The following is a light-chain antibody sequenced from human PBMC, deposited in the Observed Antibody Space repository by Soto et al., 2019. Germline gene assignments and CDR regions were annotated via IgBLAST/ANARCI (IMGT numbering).Light chain of an antibody. Sequence: DIQMTQSPSSLSASXGXXXXXXCRASQSISSYLNWYQQKPGKAPKLLIYAASSLQSGVPSRFSGSGSGTEFTLTISSLQPDDFATYYCQQYNSYSFGQGTKVDI. V-gene: IGKV1-39*01. J-gene: IGKJ1*01. CDR1: QSISSY. CDR3: QQYNSYS. CDR2: AAS.